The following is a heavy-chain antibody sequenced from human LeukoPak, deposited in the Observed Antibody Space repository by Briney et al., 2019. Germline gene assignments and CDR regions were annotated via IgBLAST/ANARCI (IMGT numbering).Heavy chain of an antibody. J-gene: IGHJ5*02. D-gene: IGHD2-15*01. Sequence: TSETLSLTCAVSGGSISSTNWWSWVRQSPGKGLEWIGRIYISGSTNYNPSLKSRVTISVDTSKNQFSLKLSSVTAADTAVYYCARGGPYCSGGSCFFGAWGQGTLVTVSS. CDR3: ARGGPYCSGGSCFFGA. CDR1: GGSISSTNW. CDR2: IYISGST. V-gene: IGHV4-4*02.